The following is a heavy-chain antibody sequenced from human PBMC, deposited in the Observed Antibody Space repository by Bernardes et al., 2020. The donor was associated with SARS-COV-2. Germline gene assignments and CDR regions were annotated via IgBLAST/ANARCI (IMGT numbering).Heavy chain of an antibody. V-gene: IGHV1-8*01. CDR1: GYTFTSYD. CDR3: ASQGGSGSYYLYYYYGMDV. Sequence: ASVKVSCKASGYTFTSYDINWVRQATGQGLEWMGWMNPNSGNTGYAQKFQGRVTMTRNTSISTAYMELSSLRSEDTAVYYCASQGGSGSYYLYYYYGMDVWSQGTTVTVSS. J-gene: IGHJ6*02. D-gene: IGHD3-10*01. CDR2: MNPNSGNT.